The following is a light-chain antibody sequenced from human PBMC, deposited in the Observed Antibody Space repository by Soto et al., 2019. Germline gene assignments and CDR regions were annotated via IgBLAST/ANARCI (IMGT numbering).Light chain of an antibody. CDR1: QSVSSN. J-gene: IGKJ1*01. CDR3: QQYGSTPT. CDR2: GAS. V-gene: IGKV3-20*01. Sequence: EIVLTQSPATLSLSPGERATLSCRASQSVSSNLAWYQQKPGQAPRLLIYGASSRATGIADRFSGSGSGTDFTLTISRLEPEDFAVYYCQQYGSTPTFGQGTKVDIK.